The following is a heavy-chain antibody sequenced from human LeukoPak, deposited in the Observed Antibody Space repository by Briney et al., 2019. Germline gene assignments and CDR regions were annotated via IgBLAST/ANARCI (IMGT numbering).Heavy chain of an antibody. CDR2: ISGSGGST. CDR3: AKGSSSWYHSVAAFDI. D-gene: IGHD6-13*01. J-gene: IGHJ3*02. V-gene: IGHV3-23*01. CDR1: GFTFSSYA. Sequence: GGSLRLSCAASGFTFSSYAMSWVRQAPGKGLEWVSAISGSGGSTYYADSVKGRFTISRDNSKNTLYLQMNSLRAEDTAVYYCAKGSSSWYHSVAAFDIWGQGTMVTVSS.